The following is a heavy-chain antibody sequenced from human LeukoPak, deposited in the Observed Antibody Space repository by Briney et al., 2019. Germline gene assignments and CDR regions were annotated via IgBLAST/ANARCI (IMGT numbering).Heavy chain of an antibody. D-gene: IGHD5-18*01. Sequence: SETLSLTCTVSGGSISSSSYYWGWIRQPPGKGLEWIGSIYYSGSTYYNPSLKSRVTISVDTSKNQFSLKLSSVTAADTAVYYCARAPARWIQLWSGFDYWGQGTLVTVSS. CDR3: ARAPARWIQLWSGFDY. CDR2: IYYSGST. V-gene: IGHV4-39*07. CDR1: GGSISSSSYY. J-gene: IGHJ4*02.